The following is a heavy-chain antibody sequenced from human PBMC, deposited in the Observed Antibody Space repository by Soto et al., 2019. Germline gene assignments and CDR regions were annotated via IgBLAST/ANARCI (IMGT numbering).Heavy chain of an antibody. D-gene: IGHD3-9*01. Sequence: PXGSLILSCSGSGFTLSDHWMHWVRQAPGKGLVWVARLRGDGSSSSYAAAVKDRVTVSRDNAKDTVYLQLSSLRAEDTAVYYCTKTSVDNSWPYFQDWGQGTKVTVSS. CDR3: TKTSVDNSWPYFQD. J-gene: IGHJ4*02. CDR2: LRGDGSSS. V-gene: IGHV3-74*01. CDR1: GFTLSDHW.